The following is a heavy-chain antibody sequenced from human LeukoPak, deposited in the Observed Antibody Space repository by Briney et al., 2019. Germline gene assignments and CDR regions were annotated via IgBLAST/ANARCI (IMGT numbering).Heavy chain of an antibody. CDR2: IYSSGST. J-gene: IGHJ3*02. V-gene: IGHV4-59*01. CDR3: ARGAGRWAI. D-gene: IGHD4-23*01. Sequence: SETLSLTCTVSGGPINSDYWNWLRQPPGQGLEWIGYIYSSGSTNYNPSLNSRVSTSLDTSKNQLSLKLGSVTAADTAVYYCARGAGRWAIWGQGTMVTVSS. CDR1: GGPINSDY.